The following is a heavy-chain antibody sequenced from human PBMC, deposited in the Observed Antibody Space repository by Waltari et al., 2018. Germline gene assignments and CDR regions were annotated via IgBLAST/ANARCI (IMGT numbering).Heavy chain of an antibody. V-gene: IGHV4-38-2*02. Sequence: QVQLQESGPGLVKPSETLSLTCTVSGYSISSGYYWGWIRQPPGKGLDWIGSIYHSGSTYYNPSLKSRVTISVDTSKNQFSLKLSSVTAADTAVYYCATVFYSSSFRGFDPWGQGTLVTVSS. CDR1: GYSISSGYY. CDR3: ATVFYSSSFRGFDP. CDR2: IYHSGST. J-gene: IGHJ5*02. D-gene: IGHD6-13*01.